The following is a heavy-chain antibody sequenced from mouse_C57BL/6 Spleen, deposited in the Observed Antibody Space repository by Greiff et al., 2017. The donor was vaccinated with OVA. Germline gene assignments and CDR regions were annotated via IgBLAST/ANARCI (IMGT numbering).Heavy chain of an antibody. CDR3: ASGGCPYGMDY. V-gene: IGHV1-55*01. CDR2: IYPGSGST. Sequence: VQLQQPGAELVKPGASVKMSCKASGYTFTSYWITWVKQRPGQGLEWIGDIYPGSGSTNYNEKFKSKATLTVETSSSTAYMQLSSLTSDDSAVYYCASGGCPYGMDYWGQGTSVTVSS. J-gene: IGHJ4*01. CDR1: GYTFTSYW.